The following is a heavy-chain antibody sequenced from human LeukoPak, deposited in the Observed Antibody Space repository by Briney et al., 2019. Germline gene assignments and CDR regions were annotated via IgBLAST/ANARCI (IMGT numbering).Heavy chain of an antibody. V-gene: IGHV1-8*01. CDR3: ARVWAAAPEHNWFDP. J-gene: IGHJ5*02. D-gene: IGHD2-2*01. CDR1: GYTFTSYD. Sequence: GASVKVSCKASGYTFTSYDINWVRQATGQGLEWMGWMNPNSGNTGYAQKFQGRVTMTRNTSISTAYMELSSLRSEDTAVYYCARVWAAAPEHNWFDPWAREPWSPSPQ. CDR2: MNPNSGNT.